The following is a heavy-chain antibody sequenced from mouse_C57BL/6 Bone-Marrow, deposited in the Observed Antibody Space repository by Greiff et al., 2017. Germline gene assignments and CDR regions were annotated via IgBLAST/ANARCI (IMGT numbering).Heavy chain of an antibody. CDR1: GFTFTSYG. CDR3: AREITKPAWFAY. CDR2: IYPRGGNT. J-gene: IGHJ3*01. D-gene: IGHD1-1*01. Sequence: VKLMESGAELARPGASVKLSCKASGFTFTSYGISWVKQRTGQGLEWIGEIYPRGGNTYYTEKFQGKATLTADKSSSTAYMELSSLTSEDTAVYFGAREITKPAWFAYWGQGTLVTVSA. V-gene: IGHV1-81*01.